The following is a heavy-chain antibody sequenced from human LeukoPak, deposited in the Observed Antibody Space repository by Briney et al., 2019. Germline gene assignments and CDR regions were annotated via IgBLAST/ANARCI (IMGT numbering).Heavy chain of an antibody. CDR1: GYTFTGYY. V-gene: IGHV1-2*02. Sequence: VASVKVSCKASGYTFTGYYMHWVRQAPGPGLEWMGWINPNSGGTNYAQKFKGRVTMTRDKSISTAYMELSRLRSDDTAVYYCARRGRYYDSSGYPQEYYFDYWGQGTLVTVSS. D-gene: IGHD3-22*01. CDR3: ARRGRYYDSSGYPQEYYFDY. CDR2: INPNSGGT. J-gene: IGHJ4*02.